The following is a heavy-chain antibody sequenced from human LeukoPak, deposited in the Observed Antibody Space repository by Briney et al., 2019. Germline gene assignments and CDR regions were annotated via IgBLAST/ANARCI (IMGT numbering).Heavy chain of an antibody. CDR2: IYFGGST. Sequence: SETLSLTCTVSGGSISSSSYHWGWIRQPPGKKLEWIGSIYFGGSTYYNPSLKSRVTIFVDTSKNQFSLQLNSVTPEDTAVYYCARDGKGRYSYGLINFDYWGQGTLVTVSS. J-gene: IGHJ4*02. V-gene: IGHV4-39*02. CDR1: GGSISSSSYH. D-gene: IGHD5-18*01. CDR3: ARDGKGRYSYGLINFDY.